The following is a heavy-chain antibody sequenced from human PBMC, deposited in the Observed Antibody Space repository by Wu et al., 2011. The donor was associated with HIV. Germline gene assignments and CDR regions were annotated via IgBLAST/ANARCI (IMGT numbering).Heavy chain of an antibody. V-gene: IGHV1-2*02. CDR2: INPLSGGT. Sequence: EVKKPGSSVKVSCKASGGTFSSNAISWVRQAPGQGLEWMGWINPLSGGTNFAQKFQGRVTMARDTSISTAYMELSRLRSDDTAVFYCARGAFRRVGLADGFDPWGQGTLVTVSS. CDR1: GGTFSSNA. CDR3: ARGAFRRVGLADGFDP. D-gene: IGHD1-14*01. J-gene: IGHJ5*02.